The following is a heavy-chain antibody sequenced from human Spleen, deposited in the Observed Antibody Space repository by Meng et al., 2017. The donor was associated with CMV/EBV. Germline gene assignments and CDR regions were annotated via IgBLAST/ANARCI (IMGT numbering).Heavy chain of an antibody. CDR2: ISSSNNYI. CDR1: EFNFSTYS. Sequence: SEFNFSTYSMNWVRQAPAKELEWVSSISSSNNYIYYSDSVRGRFTISRDNAKKSLYLEMNSLTVEDMAVYYCARDPRDLGDRNWYFDLWGRGTLVTVSS. V-gene: IGHV3-21*01. J-gene: IGHJ2*01. D-gene: IGHD2-21*01. CDR3: ARDPRDLGDRNWYFDL.